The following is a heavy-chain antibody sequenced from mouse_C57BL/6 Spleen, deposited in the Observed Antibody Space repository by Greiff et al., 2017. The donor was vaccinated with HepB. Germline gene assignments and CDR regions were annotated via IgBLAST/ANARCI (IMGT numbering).Heavy chain of an antibody. D-gene: IGHD3-3*01. CDR3: AKGLGSYYAMDY. CDR1: GYTFTSYW. J-gene: IGHJ4*01. Sequence: QVQLQQPGAELVRPGSSVKLSCKASGYTFTSYWMHWVKQRPIQGLEWIGNIDPSDSDTHYNQKFKDKATLTVDKSASTAYMQLSSLTSEDSAVYYCAKGLGSYYAMDYWGQGTSVTVSS. V-gene: IGHV1-52*01. CDR2: IDPSDSDT.